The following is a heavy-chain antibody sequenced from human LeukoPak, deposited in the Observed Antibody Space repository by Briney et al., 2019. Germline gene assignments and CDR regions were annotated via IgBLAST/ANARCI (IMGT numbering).Heavy chain of an antibody. J-gene: IGHJ3*02. CDR2: INPSDGVT. CDR3: ARDRKAGQSSWGAFDI. Sequence: GASVKVSCKASGNTFTRYFLHWVRQAPGQGLEWMGIINPSDGVTSYSQKFQGRVTMTREMSTTTVYMELSRLRSDDTAIYYCARDRKAGQSSWGAFDIWGQGTVVTVSS. V-gene: IGHV1-46*01. D-gene: IGHD3-16*01. CDR1: GNTFTRYF.